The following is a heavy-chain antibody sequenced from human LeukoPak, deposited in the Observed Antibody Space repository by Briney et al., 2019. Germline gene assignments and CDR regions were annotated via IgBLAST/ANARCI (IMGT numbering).Heavy chain of an antibody. CDR1: RGSFSGYY. V-gene: IGHV4-34*01. Sequence: SETLSLTCGVFRGSFSGYYWSWIRQPPGKGLEWIGEINHSGNTNYNPSLKSRITISVDTSKNQCSLKLSSVTAADTAVYYCARRKVTMVRGVALFWFDPWGQGTLVTVSS. CDR3: ARRKVTMVRGVALFWFDP. D-gene: IGHD3-10*01. CDR2: INHSGNT. J-gene: IGHJ5*02.